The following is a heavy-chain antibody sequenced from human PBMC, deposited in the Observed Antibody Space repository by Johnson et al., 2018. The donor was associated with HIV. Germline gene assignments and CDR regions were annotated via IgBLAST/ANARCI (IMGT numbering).Heavy chain of an antibody. CDR3: ASLPIAARPPTDAFDI. Sequence: QVQLVESGGGVVQPGGSLRLSCAASEFTFSSYAIHWVRQAPGKGLEWVAFIRYDGSNKYSADSVKGRFPISRDNSKNTLYLQMNSLRAEDTAVYYCASLPIAARPPTDAFDIWGQGTMVTVSS. V-gene: IGHV3-30*02. CDR1: EFTFSSYA. D-gene: IGHD6-6*01. CDR2: IRYDGSNK. J-gene: IGHJ3*02.